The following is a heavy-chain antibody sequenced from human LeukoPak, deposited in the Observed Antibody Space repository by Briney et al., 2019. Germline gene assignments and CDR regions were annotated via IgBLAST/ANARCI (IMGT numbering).Heavy chain of an antibody. CDR3: ARGGGYNWNP. V-gene: IGHV3-30-3*01. J-gene: IGHJ5*02. D-gene: IGHD1-20*01. CDR2: ISYDGSNK. CDR1: GFTFSSYA. Sequence: GGSLRLSCAASGFTFSSYAMHWVRQAPGKGLEWVAVISYDGSNKYYADSVKGRFTISRDNAKNSLYLQMNSLGAEDTAVYYCARGGGYNWNPWGQGTLVTVSS.